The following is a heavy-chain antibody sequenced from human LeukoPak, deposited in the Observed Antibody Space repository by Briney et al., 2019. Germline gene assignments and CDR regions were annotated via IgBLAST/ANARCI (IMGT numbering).Heavy chain of an antibody. V-gene: IGHV4-59*08. D-gene: IGHD5-18*01. CDR3: SRYGPLSYFDY. CDR1: GGSISSYY. J-gene: IGHJ4*02. Sequence: PSETLSLTFTVSGGSISSYYWSWIRLPPGKGLEWIGYIYYSGSTNYNPSLKSRVTISVDTSKNQFSLKLSSVTAADTAVYYCSRYGPLSYFDYWGQGTLVTVSS. CDR2: IYYSGST.